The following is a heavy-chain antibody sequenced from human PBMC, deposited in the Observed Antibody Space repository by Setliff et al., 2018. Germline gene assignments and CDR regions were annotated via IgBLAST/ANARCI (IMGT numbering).Heavy chain of an antibody. CDR1: GFTFSNYG. CDR3: ARGIVVVPAALDV. CDR2: IWHDGTNK. J-gene: IGHJ6*04. D-gene: IGHD2-2*01. V-gene: IGHV3-33*01. Sequence: TGGSLRLSCAASGFTFSNYGIHWVRQAPGKGLEWVAVIWHDGTNKYCADSVKGRCTISRDNSKNTLYLQMNSLRAEDTAVYYCARGIVVVPAALDVWGKGTTVTVSS.